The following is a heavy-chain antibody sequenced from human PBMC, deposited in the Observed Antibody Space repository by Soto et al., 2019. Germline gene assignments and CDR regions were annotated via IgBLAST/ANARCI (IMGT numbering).Heavy chain of an antibody. J-gene: IGHJ5*02. Sequence: SETLSLTCTVSGGSVSSGGYSWTWIRQPPGKGLEWIGYIHHSGTTNYNPSVTSRVTISVDTSKNQFSLKLSSVTAADTAVYYCARGPAPGGMVYAMDLLGFHPWGQGTLVTVSS. D-gene: IGHD2-8*01. CDR2: IHHSGTT. CDR3: ARGPAPGGMVYAMDLLGFHP. V-gene: IGHV4-61*08. CDR1: GGSVSSGGYS.